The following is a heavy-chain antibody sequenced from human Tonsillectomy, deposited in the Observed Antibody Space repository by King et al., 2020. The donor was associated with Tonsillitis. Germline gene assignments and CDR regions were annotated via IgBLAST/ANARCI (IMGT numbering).Heavy chain of an antibody. J-gene: IGHJ4*02. Sequence: VQLVESGGGLVQPGGSLRLSCAASGFTFDTYSMNWVRQAPGKGLEWVSYISSGSSSIYYADSVKGRFTISRDNAKKSLYLQMNSLRGEDTAVYYCARDTTRVGSKSWGVDYGGQGTLVTVSS. CDR1: GFTFDTYS. V-gene: IGHV3-48*04. CDR2: ISSGSSSI. CDR3: ARDTTRVGSKSWGVDY. D-gene: IGHD3-16*01.